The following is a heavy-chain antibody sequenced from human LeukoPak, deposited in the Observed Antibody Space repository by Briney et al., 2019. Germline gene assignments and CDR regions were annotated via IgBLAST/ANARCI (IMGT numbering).Heavy chain of an antibody. CDR2: IYYSGST. D-gene: IGHD4-17*01. J-gene: IGHJ4*02. V-gene: IGHV4-61*01. CDR3: ARETYGRYFDY. CDR1: GGSVSSGSYY. Sequence: SETLSLTCTVSGGSVSSGSYYWSWIRQPPGKGLEWIGYIYYSGSTNYNPSLKSRVTISVDTSKNQFSLKLSSVTAADTAVYYCARETYGRYFDYWGQGTLVTVPS.